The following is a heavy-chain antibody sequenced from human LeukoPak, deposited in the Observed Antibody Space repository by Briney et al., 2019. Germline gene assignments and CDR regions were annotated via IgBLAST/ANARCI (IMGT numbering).Heavy chain of an antibody. CDR3: ATEEIRQWLVRNDY. CDR1: GYTFTDYY. V-gene: IGHV1-69-2*01. J-gene: IGHJ4*02. D-gene: IGHD6-19*01. Sequence: ASVKISCKVSGYTFTDYYMHWVQQAPGKGLEWMGLVDPGDGETIYAGKFQGRVTITADTSTDTAYMELSSLRSEDTAVYYCATEEIRQWLVRNDYWGQGTLVTVSS. CDR2: VDPGDGET.